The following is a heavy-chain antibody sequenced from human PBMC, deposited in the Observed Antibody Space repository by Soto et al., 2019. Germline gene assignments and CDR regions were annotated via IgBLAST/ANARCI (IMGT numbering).Heavy chain of an antibody. CDR2: INHSGST. J-gene: IGHJ6*02. V-gene: IGHV4-34*01. Sequence: SQTLSLTCAVYGGSFSGYYWSWIRQPPGKGLEWIGEINHSGSTNYNPSLKSRVTISVDTSKNQFSLKLSSVTAADTAVYYCARVEITMVRGVILDYYYYGMDVWGQGTTVTVSS. CDR1: GGSFSGYY. D-gene: IGHD3-10*01. CDR3: ARVEITMVRGVILDYYYYGMDV.